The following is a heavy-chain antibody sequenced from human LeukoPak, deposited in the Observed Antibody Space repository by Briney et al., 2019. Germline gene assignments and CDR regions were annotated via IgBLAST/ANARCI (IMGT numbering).Heavy chain of an antibody. J-gene: IGHJ4*02. V-gene: IGHV3-15*01. CDR3: TTDPSYSYDFWSGYTDY. CDR1: GFTFSNAW. Sequence: GGSLRLSCAASGFTFSNAWMSWVRQAPGKGLEWVGRIKSKTDGGTTDYAAPVKGRFTISRDDSKNTLYLQMNSLKTEDTAVYYCTTDPSYSYDFWSGYTDYWGQGTLVTVSS. CDR2: IKSKTDGGTT. D-gene: IGHD3-3*01.